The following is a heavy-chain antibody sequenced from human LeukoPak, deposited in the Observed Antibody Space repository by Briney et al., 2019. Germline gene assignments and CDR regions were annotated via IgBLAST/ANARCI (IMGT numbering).Heavy chain of an antibody. CDR1: GGPINGYY. D-gene: IGHD3-16*02. Sequence: SEPLSLTCTVSGGPINGYYWSWLRQPPGKGLEWFGEIKHSGSPNYNPSHQSRVTISVDTSKTQFSLKLSSVTAADTAVYYCARGRGIYDYVWGSYRYTAYFDYWGQGTLVTVSS. CDR2: IKHSGSP. V-gene: IGHV4-34*01. J-gene: IGHJ4*02. CDR3: ARGRGIYDYVWGSYRYTAYFDY.